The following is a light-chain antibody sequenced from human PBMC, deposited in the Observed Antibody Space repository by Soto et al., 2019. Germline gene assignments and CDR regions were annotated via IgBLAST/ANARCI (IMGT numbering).Light chain of an antibody. CDR1: QSVSNNY. V-gene: IGKV3-20*01. Sequence: ELTQSPGTLSLSPGERATVSCRASQSVSNNYLAWYQQKPGQAPRLLIYGASSRATGIPDRFAGSGSGTDFTLTITRLEPEDVAVYYCQQYGSSPRTFGQGTKVDIK. J-gene: IGKJ1*01. CDR3: QQYGSSPRT. CDR2: GAS.